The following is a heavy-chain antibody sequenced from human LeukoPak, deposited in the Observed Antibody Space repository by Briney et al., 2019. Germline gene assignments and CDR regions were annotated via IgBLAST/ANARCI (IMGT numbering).Heavy chain of an antibody. CDR2: IYSGGST. CDR1: GFTLSSNY. J-gene: IGHJ4*02. CDR3: AKLHRPYGDYEDY. D-gene: IGHD4-17*01. V-gene: IGHV3-53*01. Sequence: PGGSLRLSCAASGFTLSSNYMSWVRQAPGKGLEWVSVIYSGGSTYYADSVKGRFTISRDNSKNTLYLQMNSLRAEDTAVYYCAKLHRPYGDYEDYWGQGTLVTVSS.